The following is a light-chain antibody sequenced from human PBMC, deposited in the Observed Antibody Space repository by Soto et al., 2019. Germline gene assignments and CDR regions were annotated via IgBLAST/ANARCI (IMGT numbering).Light chain of an antibody. V-gene: IGLV2-23*02. CDR3: SSYAGRI. CDR2: EVN. CDR1: SSDVGSHNF. J-gene: IGLJ2*01. Sequence: QSVLTQPASVSGSPGQSITISCTGTSSDVGSHNFVSWYQHHPGKAPKFMIYEVNKRPSGVSNRFSGSKSGNTASLTISGLQAEDEPDYYCSSYAGRIFGGGTKLTVL.